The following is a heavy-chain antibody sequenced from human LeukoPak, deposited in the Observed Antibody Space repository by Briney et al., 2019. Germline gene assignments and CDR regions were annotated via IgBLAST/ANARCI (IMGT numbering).Heavy chain of an antibody. CDR1: GFTFSIYS. CDR3: ARAGAAAYDAFDI. Sequence: PGGSLRLSCATSGFTFSIYSMKRGPQGLGEGLECVSSISSSSSYIYYADSVKGRFNISRDNAKNSLYLQMNCLRAEDTAVYYCARAGAAAYDAFDIWGQGTMVTVSS. J-gene: IGHJ3*02. D-gene: IGHD6-25*01. V-gene: IGHV3-21*01. CDR2: ISSSSSYI.